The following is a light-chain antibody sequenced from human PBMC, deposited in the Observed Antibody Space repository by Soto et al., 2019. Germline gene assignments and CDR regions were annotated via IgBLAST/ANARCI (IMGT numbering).Light chain of an antibody. J-gene: IGKJ1*01. Sequence: EIVMTQSPGTLSLSPGEGATLSCRASQSVTNNYLAWYQQKPGQAPRLLIYGASNRATGIPDRFSGSGSGTDFSLTISRLEPEDFAVYYCQQYGNSLETFGQGTKVDI. CDR1: QSVTNNY. V-gene: IGKV3-20*01. CDR2: GAS. CDR3: QQYGNSLET.